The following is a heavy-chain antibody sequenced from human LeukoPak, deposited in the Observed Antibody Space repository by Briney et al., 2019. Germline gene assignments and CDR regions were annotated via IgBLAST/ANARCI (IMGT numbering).Heavy chain of an antibody. J-gene: IGHJ6*03. CDR2: MYYSGST. CDR1: GGSISSSSYY. Sequence: SETLSLTCTVSGGSISSSSYYWGWIRQPPGKGLEWIGSMYYSGSTYYNPSLKSRVTISVDTSKSQFSLKLISVTVADTAVYYCARTWGGIAVAGRYYYYYMDVWGKGTTVTVSS. V-gene: IGHV4-39*07. D-gene: IGHD6-19*01. CDR3: ARTWGGIAVAGRYYYYYMDV.